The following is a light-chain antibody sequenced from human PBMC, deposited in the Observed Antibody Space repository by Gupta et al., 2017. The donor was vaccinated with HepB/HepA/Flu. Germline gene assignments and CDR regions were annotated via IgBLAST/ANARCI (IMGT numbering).Light chain of an antibody. CDR3: AAWDDSGSGQV. Sequence: QSLLTQPPSASSSPGQRVTISCSGSSSIGTNYVYWYKQLPGTAPKLLIYKTNQRPSGVPERFSGSKSATSASLAISGLRAEDEVDYYCAAWDDSGSGQVFGGGTKLTV. J-gene: IGLJ3*02. CDR2: KTN. V-gene: IGLV1-47*01. CDR1: SSIGTNY.